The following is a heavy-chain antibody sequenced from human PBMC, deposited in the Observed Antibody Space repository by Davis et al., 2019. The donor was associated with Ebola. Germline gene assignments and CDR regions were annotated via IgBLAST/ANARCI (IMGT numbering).Heavy chain of an antibody. CDR3: AREGTSSGFFDY. J-gene: IGHJ4*02. Sequence: AASVKVSCKASGYTFTNYYIHWVRQAPGQGLEWMAIINPSGGSTSYAQKFQGRVTITADKSTSTAYMELSSLRSEDTAVYYCAREGTSSGFFDYWGQGTPVTVSS. CDR1: GYTFTNYY. V-gene: IGHV1-46*01. D-gene: IGHD6-19*01. CDR2: INPSGGST.